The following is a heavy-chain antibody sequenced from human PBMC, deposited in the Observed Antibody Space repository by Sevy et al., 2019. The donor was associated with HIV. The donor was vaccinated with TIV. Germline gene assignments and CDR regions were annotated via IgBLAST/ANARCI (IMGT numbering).Heavy chain of an antibody. CDR1: GFDFSNFW. D-gene: IGHD1-26*01. J-gene: IGHJ4*02. CDR2: IKKDGSEK. V-gene: IGHV3-7*03. CDR3: AREWSWAYFDS. Sequence: GGSLRLSCAASGFDFSNFWMSWVRQAPGKGLEWVANIKKDGSEKYYVHSVKGRFTISRDNAKNSLYLQMNSLRAEDTAVYYCAREWSWAYFDSWGQGTLVTVSS.